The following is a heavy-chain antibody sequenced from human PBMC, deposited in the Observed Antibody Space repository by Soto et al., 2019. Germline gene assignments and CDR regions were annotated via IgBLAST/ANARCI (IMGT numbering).Heavy chain of an antibody. D-gene: IGHD5-18*01. CDR3: ARGGRGYSYSFDY. J-gene: IGHJ4*02. V-gene: IGHV4-30-2*01. CDR1: GGSISSGGYS. Sequence: PSETLSLTCAVSGGSISSGGYSWSWIRQPPGKGLEWIGYIYHSGSTYYNPSLKSRVTISVDRSKNQFSLKLSSVTAADTAVYYCARGGRGYSYSFDYWGQGTLVTVSS. CDR2: IYHSGST.